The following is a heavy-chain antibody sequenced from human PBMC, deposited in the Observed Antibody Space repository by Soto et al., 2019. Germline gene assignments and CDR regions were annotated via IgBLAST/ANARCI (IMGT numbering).Heavy chain of an antibody. CDR1: ESHISGYG. D-gene: IGHD6-19*01. CDR2: IRFDGSNI. Sequence: LPWRSPESHISGYGMRWVRKETGKGLEWVAIIRFDGSNINYADAVMGRFTISRDNSKNMLYLEMNSLRVEDTALYYCARDGIGSVAFWAYLDYWGQGSLVTVSS. CDR3: ARDGIGSVAFWAYLDY. J-gene: IGHJ4*02. V-gene: IGHV3-33*08.